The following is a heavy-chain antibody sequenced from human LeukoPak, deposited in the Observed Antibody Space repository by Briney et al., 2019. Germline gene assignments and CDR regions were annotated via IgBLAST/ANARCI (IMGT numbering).Heavy chain of an antibody. CDR3: GVPAAMPGYYGMDV. V-gene: IGHV1-69*13. CDR1: GGTFSSYA. J-gene: IGHJ6*02. D-gene: IGHD2-2*01. CDR2: IIPIFGTA. Sequence: GASEKVSCKASGGTFSSYAISWVRQAPGQGLEWMGGIIPIFGTANYAQKFQGRVTITADESTSTAYMELSSLRSEDTAVYYCGVPAAMPGYYGMDVWGQGTTVTVSS.